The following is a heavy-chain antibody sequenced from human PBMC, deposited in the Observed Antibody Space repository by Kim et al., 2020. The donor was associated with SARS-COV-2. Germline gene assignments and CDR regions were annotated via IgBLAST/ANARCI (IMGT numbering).Heavy chain of an antibody. D-gene: IGHD3-22*01. CDR3: ARLRDSSGYFAFDI. V-gene: IGHV5-51*01. CDR1: GYSFTTYW. J-gene: IGHJ3*02. CDR2: IYPGDSDT. Sequence: GESLKISCEGSGYSFTTYWIGWVRQMPGKGLEWMGIIYPGDSDTRYSPSFQGQVTISADKSITTAYLQWSSLKASDTAIYYCARLRDSSGYFAFDIWGQGTMVTVSS.